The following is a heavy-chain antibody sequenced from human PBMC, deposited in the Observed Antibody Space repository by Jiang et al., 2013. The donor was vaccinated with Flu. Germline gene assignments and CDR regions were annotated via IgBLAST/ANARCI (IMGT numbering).Heavy chain of an antibody. V-gene: IGHV3-48*01. CDR1: GFTFSTYS. CDR3: VRDRAAARPVFDY. Sequence: VQLVESGGGLVQPGGSLRLSCAASGFTFSTYSMDWVRQAPGKGLEWISYISSGSTTIYYADSVKGRFTISRDNAKNSLYLQMNSLRAEDTAVYYCVRDRAAARPVFDYWGQGTLVTVSS. D-gene: IGHD6-6*01. CDR2: ISSGSTTI. J-gene: IGHJ4*02.